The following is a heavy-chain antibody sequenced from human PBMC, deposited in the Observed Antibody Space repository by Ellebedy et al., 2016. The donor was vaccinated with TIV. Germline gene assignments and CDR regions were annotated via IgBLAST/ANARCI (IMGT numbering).Heavy chain of an antibody. CDR3: ARDGGNSPFDY. J-gene: IGHJ4*02. Sequence: ASVKVSCKASGYTFSNYYIHWVRQAPGQGLEWMAVINPSGGSTSYAQNFQGRVTMTRDTSTSIVYMELRSLRSEDTAVYYCARDGGNSPFDYWGQGTLVTVSS. CDR1: GYTFSNYY. CDR2: INPSGGST. V-gene: IGHV1-46*01. D-gene: IGHD1-1*01.